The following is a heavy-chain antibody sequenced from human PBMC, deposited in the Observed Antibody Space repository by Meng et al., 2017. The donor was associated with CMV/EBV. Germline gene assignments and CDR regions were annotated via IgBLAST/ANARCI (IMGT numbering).Heavy chain of an antibody. J-gene: IGHJ4*02. CDR1: GGSVSSYV. CDR2: IYTSGST. D-gene: IGHD4-17*01. CDR3: ARGPEVDYGDYVGLDY. Sequence: QASLKEAGPGLVKPSQTLSLTSHVLGGSVSSYVWSWIRQPAGKGLEWIGRIYTSGSTNYNPSLKSRVTMSVDTSKNQFSLKLSSVTAADTAVYYCARGPEVDYGDYVGLDYWGQGTLVTVSS. V-gene: IGHV4-4*07.